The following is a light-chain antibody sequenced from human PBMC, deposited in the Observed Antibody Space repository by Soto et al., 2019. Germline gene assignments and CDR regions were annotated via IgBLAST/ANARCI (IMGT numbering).Light chain of an antibody. CDR3: QHYNDYSRM. CDR1: QSVDSW. Sequence: DIQMTQSPSTLSASIGDRVTITCRTSQSVDSWLAWYQQKPGKAPKLLIYKACSLQTGVPSRFSGSGSGTEFTLTISSLQPDDFATYYCQHYNDYSRMFGQGTKVEIK. CDR2: KAC. V-gene: IGKV1-5*03. J-gene: IGKJ1*01.